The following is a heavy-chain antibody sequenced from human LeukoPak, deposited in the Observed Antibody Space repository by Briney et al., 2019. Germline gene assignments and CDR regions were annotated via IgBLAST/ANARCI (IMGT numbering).Heavy chain of an antibody. CDR3: ASGAYYYGSGTGWFDP. J-gene: IGHJ5*02. D-gene: IGHD3-10*01. CDR2: IYYSGST. CDR1: GGSISSYY. Sequence: ETLSLTCTVSGGSISSYYWSWIRQPPGKGLEWIGCIYYSGSTNYNPSLKSRVTISVDTSKNQFSLKLSSVTAADTAVYYCASGAYYYGSGTGWFDPWGQGTLVTVSS. V-gene: IGHV4-59*01.